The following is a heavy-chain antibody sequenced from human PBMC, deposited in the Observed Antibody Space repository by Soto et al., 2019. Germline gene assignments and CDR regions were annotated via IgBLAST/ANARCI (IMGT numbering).Heavy chain of an antibody. V-gene: IGHV3-30-3*01. CDR1: GFTFSSFA. Sequence: QVQVVESGGGAVQPGRSLRLSCAASGFTFSSFAFHWVRQAPGKGLEWVTAISYNGINIYYADSVKGRFTISRDNSKNTLYLQMNSLRAEDTARYYCARGGAVASSWYFDLWGRGTLVTVSS. J-gene: IGHJ2*01. D-gene: IGHD6-19*01. CDR2: ISYNGINI. CDR3: ARGGAVASSWYFDL.